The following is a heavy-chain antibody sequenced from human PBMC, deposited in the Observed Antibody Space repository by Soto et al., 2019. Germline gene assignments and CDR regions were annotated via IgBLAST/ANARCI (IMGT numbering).Heavy chain of an antibody. CDR2: ISTYNGNT. CDR1: GYTFTSYG. V-gene: IGHV1-18*01. CDR3: AREMFRVVWSDY. Sequence: QVQLVQSGAEVKKPGASVKVSCKASGYTFTSYGISWVRQAPGQGLEWMGWISTYNGNTKYAQKLQGRVTMTTDTSTSTAYMQLRSLRSDDTAVFYCAREMFRVVWSDYWGQGTLVTVSS. D-gene: IGHD3-10*01. J-gene: IGHJ4*02.